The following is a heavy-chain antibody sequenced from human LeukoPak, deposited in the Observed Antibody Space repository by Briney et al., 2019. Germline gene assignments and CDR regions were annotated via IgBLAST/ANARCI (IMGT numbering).Heavy chain of an antibody. CDR1: GFTVSSNY. V-gene: IGHV4-34*01. Sequence: GSLRLSCAASGFTVSSNYMSWVRQPPGKGLEWIGETNHSGSTNYNPSLKSRVTISVDTSKNQFSLKLSSVTAADTAVYYCARGRYIVARLDPWGQGTLVTVSS. D-gene: IGHD5-12*01. J-gene: IGHJ5*02. CDR2: TNHSGST. CDR3: ARGRYIVARLDP.